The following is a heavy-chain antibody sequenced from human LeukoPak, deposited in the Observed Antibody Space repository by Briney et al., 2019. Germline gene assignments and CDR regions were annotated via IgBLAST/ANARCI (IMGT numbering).Heavy chain of an antibody. CDR1: RFTFSSYA. CDR3: ARYKYYYDSSGYYRTYYFDY. J-gene: IGHJ4*02. D-gene: IGHD3-22*01. CDR2: ISATDGST. Sequence: PGGSLRLSCAASRFTFSSYAMRGGRQAPGKRLEWVSVISATDGSTYYADYVKGRFTISRDNSKNTPYLQMNSLRAEDTAVYYCARYKYYYDSSGYYRTYYFDYWGQGTLVTVSS. V-gene: IGHV3-23*01.